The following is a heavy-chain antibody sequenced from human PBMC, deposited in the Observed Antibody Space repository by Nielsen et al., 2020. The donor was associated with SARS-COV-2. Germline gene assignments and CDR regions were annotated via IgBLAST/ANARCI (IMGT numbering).Heavy chain of an antibody. V-gene: IGHV3-30*03. CDR1: GFTFSTYG. CDR2: ISYDGSDE. Sequence: GESLKISCAASGFTFSTYGIHWVRQAPGKGLEWVATISYDGSDEHYADSVKGRFTISRDNAGKSLYLQMNSLRAEDTAVYYCARDAAYSRFDYWGQGTLVTVSS. J-gene: IGHJ4*02. D-gene: IGHD4-11*01. CDR3: ARDAAYSRFDY.